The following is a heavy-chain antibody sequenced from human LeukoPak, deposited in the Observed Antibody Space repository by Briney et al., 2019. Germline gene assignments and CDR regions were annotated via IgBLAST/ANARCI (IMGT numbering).Heavy chain of an antibody. J-gene: IGHJ5*02. V-gene: IGHV3-21*01. Sequence: GGSLRLSCEASGFTFSGYSMNWVRQAPGKGLEWVSSITSSSSYIYYSDSVKGRFTISRDNARNSMYLQMNSLRAEDTAVYYCARCGGGNPRWFDPWGQGTLVTVSS. D-gene: IGHD4-23*01. CDR3: ARCGGGNPRWFDP. CDR2: ITSSSSYI. CDR1: GFTFSGYS.